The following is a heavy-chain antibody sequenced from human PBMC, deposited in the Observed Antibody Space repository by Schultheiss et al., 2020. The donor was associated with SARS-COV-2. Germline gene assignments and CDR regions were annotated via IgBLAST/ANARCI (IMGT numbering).Heavy chain of an antibody. D-gene: IGHD3-10*01. V-gene: IGHV3-33*01. CDR3: ASDGSGSYYGWFDP. Sequence: GESLKISCAASGLTFSSYGMHWVRQAPGKGLEWVAVIWYDGSNKYYADSVKGRFTISRDNSKNTLYLQMNSLRAEDTAVYYCASDGSGSYYGWFDPWGQGTLVTVSS. CDR1: GLTFSSYG. J-gene: IGHJ5*02. CDR2: IWYDGSNK.